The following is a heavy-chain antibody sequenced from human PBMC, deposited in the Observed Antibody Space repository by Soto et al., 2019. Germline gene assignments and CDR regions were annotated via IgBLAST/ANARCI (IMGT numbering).Heavy chain of an antibody. V-gene: IGHV4-59*01. J-gene: IGHJ5*02. CDR2: IYYSGTT. Sequence: SETLSLTCTASGGSMSTYYWTWIRQPPGKGLEWIGYIYYSGTTNYNPSLKSRVTISVDTSKNQFSLKLSSVTAADTAMYYCAKLPWADYGGIFDPWGQGTLVTVSS. D-gene: IGHD4-17*01. CDR1: GGSMSTYY. CDR3: AKLPWADYGGIFDP.